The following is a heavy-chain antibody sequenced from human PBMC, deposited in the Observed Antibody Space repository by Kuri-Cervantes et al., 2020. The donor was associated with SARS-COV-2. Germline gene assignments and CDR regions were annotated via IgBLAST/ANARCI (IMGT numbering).Heavy chain of an antibody. D-gene: IGHD6-19*01. CDR1: GFTFRSYS. Sequence: GESLKISCAASGFTFRSYSMNWVRQAPGKGLEWVSSISSSSSYIYHADSVKGRFTISRDNAKNSLYLQMNSLRAEDTAVYYCARNRGSGWPFFDFWGQGTLVTVSS. V-gene: IGHV3-21*01. CDR2: ISSSSSYI. J-gene: IGHJ4*02. CDR3: ARNRGSGWPFFDF.